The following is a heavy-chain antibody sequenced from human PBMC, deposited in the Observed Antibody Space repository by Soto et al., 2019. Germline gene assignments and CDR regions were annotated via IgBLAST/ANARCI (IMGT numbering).Heavy chain of an antibody. CDR2: IYYSGST. CDR1: GGSISSSSYY. D-gene: IGHD3-10*01. J-gene: IGHJ4*02. CDR3: ARPLSGGDFGY. V-gene: IGHV4-39*01. Sequence: NPSETLSLTCTVSGGSISSSSYYWGWIRQPPGKGLEWIGSIYYSGSTYYNPPLKSRVTISVDTSKNQFSLKLSSVTAADTAVYYGARPLSGGDFGYWGQGTLVTVSS.